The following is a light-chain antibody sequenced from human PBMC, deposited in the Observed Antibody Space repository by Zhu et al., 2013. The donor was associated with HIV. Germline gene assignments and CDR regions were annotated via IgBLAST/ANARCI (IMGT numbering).Light chain of an antibody. CDR2: DDS. J-gene: IGLJ2*01. CDR3: QVWDTSSLNII. CDR1: NIGSRA. V-gene: IGLV3-21*02. Sequence: SYELTQPPSVSVAPGQTAIFTCGGDNIGSRAVHWYQQKPGQAPVVVVYDDSDRPSGIPDRFSGSNSGNTATLTITRVGAGDEADYYCQVWDTSSLNIIFGGGTRLTVL.